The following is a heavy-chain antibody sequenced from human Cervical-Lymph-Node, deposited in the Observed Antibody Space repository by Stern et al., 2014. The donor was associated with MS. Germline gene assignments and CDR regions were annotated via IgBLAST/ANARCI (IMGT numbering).Heavy chain of an antibody. D-gene: IGHD3-22*01. CDR1: GYTFSGHY. CDR3: ARYRPYYDTSGHKRGALDI. V-gene: IGHV1-2*06. Sequence: QVQLVESGAEVKKPGASVKVSCKAFGYTFSGHYVHWVRQAPGQGLEWMGRINPTSGTMNYAQKFQGRATMTRDTSISTAYMELSSLRSDDTAVYYCARYRPYYDTSGHKRGALDIWGQGTMVTVSS. J-gene: IGHJ3*02. CDR2: INPTSGTM.